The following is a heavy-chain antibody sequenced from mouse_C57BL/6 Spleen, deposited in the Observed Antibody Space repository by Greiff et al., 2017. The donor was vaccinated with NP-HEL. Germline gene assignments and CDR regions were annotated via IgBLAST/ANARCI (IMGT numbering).Heavy chain of an antibody. J-gene: IGHJ2*01. V-gene: IGHV1-82*01. CDR3: AREYDGYYVDY. D-gene: IGHD2-3*01. CDR1: GYAFSSYW. Sequence: QVQLQQSGPELVKPGASVKISCKASGYAFSSYWMNWVKQGPGKGLEWIGRIYPGDGDTTYNGKFKGKATLTADKSSSTAYMQLSSLTSEDSAVYFCAREYDGYYVDYWGQGTTLTVSS. CDR2: IYPGDGDT.